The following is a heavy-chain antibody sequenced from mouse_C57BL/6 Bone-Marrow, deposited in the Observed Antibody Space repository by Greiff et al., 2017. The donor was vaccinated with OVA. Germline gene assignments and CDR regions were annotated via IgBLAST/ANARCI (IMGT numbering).Heavy chain of an antibody. V-gene: IGHV1-59*01. D-gene: IGHD1-1*01. J-gene: IGHJ1*03. CDR3: AISLYGSSPYWYFEV. Sequence: QVQLQQPGAELVRPGTSVKLSCKASGYTFTSYWMHWVKQRPGQGLEWIGVIDPSDSYTNYNQKFKGKATLTVDTSSSTAYMQLSSLTSEDSAVYDCAISLYGSSPYWYFEVWGTGTTVTVSA. CDR2: IDPSDSYT. CDR1: GYTFTSYW.